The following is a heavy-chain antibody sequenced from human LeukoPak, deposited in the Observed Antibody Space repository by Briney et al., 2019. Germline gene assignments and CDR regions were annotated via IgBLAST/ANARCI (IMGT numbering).Heavy chain of an antibody. D-gene: IGHD6-19*01. CDR3: APSSGWYKSYFDY. CDR2: IWYDGSNK. V-gene: IGHV3-33*01. CDR1: GFTFSSYG. Sequence: GGSLRLSCAASGFTFSSYGMHWVRQAPGKGLEWVAVIWYDGSNKYYADSVKGRFTISRDNSKNTLYLQMNSLRAEDTAVYYCAPSSGWYKSYFDYWGQGTLVTVSS. J-gene: IGHJ4*02.